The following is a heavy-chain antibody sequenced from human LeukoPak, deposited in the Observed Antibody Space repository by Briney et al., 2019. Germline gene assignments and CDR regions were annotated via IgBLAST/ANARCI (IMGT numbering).Heavy chain of an antibody. CDR3: ARNSGSYRYFDL. CDR2: IYYSGST. D-gene: IGHD1-26*01. J-gene: IGHJ2*01. CDR1: GGSISNSNSY. Sequence: PSETLSLTCTVSGGSISNSNSYWGWICQPPGKGLEWIGNIYYSGSTYYNPSLKSRVTISVDTSKNQFSLKLNSVTAADTAVYYCARNSGSYRYFDLWGRGTLVTVSS. V-gene: IGHV4-39*07.